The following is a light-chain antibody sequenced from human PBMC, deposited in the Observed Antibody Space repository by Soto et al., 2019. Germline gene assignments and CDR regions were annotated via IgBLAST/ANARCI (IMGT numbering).Light chain of an antibody. J-gene: IGKJ1*01. CDR2: GAS. CDR3: QQYNNWPPGT. CDR1: QSVSSN. Sequence: ELVMTHAQATLSVSPGERATLSCRASQSVSSNLAWYQQKLGQAPRLLIYGASTRATGIPARFSGSGSGTEFTLTISSLQSEDFAVYYCQQYNNWPPGTFGQGTKV. V-gene: IGKV3-15*01.